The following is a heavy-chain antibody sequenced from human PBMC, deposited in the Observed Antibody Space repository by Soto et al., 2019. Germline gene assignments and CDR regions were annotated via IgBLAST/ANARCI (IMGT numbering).Heavy chain of an antibody. CDR3: ARESGVYYYYGMDV. CDR2: IWYDGSNK. CDR1: GFTFSSYG. Sequence: LRLSCAASGFTFSSYGMHWVRQAPGKGLEWVAVIWYDGSNKYYADSVKGRFTISRDNSKNTLYLQMNSLRAEDTAVYYCARESGVYYYYGMDVWGQGTTVTVSS. J-gene: IGHJ6*02. V-gene: IGHV3-33*01. D-gene: IGHD3-10*01.